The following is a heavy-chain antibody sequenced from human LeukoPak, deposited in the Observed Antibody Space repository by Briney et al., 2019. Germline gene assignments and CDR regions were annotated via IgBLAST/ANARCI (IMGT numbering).Heavy chain of an antibody. V-gene: IGHV3-74*01. CDR3: AREMQAPGKTLDY. CDR1: EFTFSGYW. Sequence: GGSLRLSCAASEFTFSGYWMHWVRQVPGKGLVWVSRINDDGRYTVYADSVKGRFPISRDNAKHTLYIKMNSLRAENTAIYYCAREMQAPGKTLDYWGQGALVTVSS. CDR2: INDDGRYT. J-gene: IGHJ4*02.